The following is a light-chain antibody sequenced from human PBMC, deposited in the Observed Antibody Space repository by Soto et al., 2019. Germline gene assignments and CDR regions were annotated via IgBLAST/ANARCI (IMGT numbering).Light chain of an antibody. Sequence: AIRMTQSPTSFSASTGDRVTITCRASQGISSYLAWYQQKPGEAPKLLIQAASALQSGVPSRFSGSGSGTEFTLTISRLQSEDVATYYRQQYYSNRSFGQGTKVEV. V-gene: IGKV1-8*01. J-gene: IGKJ1*01. CDR3: QQYYSNRS. CDR1: QGISSY. CDR2: AAS.